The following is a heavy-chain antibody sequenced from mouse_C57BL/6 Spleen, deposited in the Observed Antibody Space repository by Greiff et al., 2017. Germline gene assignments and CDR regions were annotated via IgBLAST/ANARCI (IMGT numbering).Heavy chain of an antibody. CDR3: AREDYDVSFAY. J-gene: IGHJ3*01. D-gene: IGHD2-4*01. V-gene: IGHV5-16*01. CDR1: GFTFSDYY. CDR2: INYDGSST. Sequence: VQLKESEGGLVQPGSSMKLSCTASGFTFSDYYLAWVRQVPEKGLEWVANINYDGSSTYYLDSLKSRFIISRDNAKNILYLQMSSLKAEDTATYYCAREDYDVSFAYWGQGTLVTVSA.